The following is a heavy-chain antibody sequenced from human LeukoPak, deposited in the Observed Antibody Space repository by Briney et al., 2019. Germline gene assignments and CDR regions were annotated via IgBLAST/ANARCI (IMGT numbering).Heavy chain of an antibody. J-gene: IGHJ6*02. CDR1: GFTFSTYA. V-gene: IGHV3-30-3*01. D-gene: IGHD6-13*01. Sequence: GGSLRLSCAASGFTFSTYAIHWVRQAPDKGLEWVAAISYDGSNKYYADSVKGRFTISRDNSKNTLYLQMNSLRAEDTAVYYCARDRGIAAAGTHYYYYGMDVWGQGTTVTVSS. CDR3: ARDRGIAAAGTHYYYYGMDV. CDR2: ISYDGSNK.